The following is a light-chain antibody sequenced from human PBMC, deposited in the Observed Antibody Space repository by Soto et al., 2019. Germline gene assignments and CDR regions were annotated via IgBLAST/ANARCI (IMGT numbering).Light chain of an antibody. J-gene: IGLJ2*01. CDR1: SSDVGGYNY. Sequence: QSALTQPPSASGSPGQSVTISCTGTSSDVGGYNYVSWYQQHPGKAPKLMISEVSKRPSGVPDRFSGCKSGYTASLTVSGLQAEDEADYYCSSFAGNNNLVFGGGTKVTVL. V-gene: IGLV2-8*01. CDR3: SSFAGNNNLV. CDR2: EVS.